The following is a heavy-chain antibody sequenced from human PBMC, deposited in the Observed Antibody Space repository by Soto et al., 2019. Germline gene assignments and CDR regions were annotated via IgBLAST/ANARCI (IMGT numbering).Heavy chain of an antibody. D-gene: IGHD6-13*01. J-gene: IGHJ6*01. CDR1: GFTFSSYA. CDR3: ARDLGSSWNYYYYGMDV. V-gene: IGHV3-30-3*01. CDR2: ISYDGSNK. Sequence: GGSLRLSCAASGFTFSSYAMHWVRQSPGKGLEWVAVISYDGSNKYYADSVKGRFTISRDNSKNTLYLQMNSLRAEDTAVYYCARDLGSSWNYYYYGMDVWGQGTTVTVSS.